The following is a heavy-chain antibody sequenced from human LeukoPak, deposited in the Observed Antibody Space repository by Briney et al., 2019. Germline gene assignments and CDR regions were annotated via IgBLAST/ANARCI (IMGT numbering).Heavy chain of an antibody. CDR3: ARATRLAYGGNSYYFDY. Sequence: SETLSLTCTVSGGSISSYYWSWIRQPPGKGLEWIGYIYYSGSTNYNPSLKSRVTISVDTSKNQFSLKLSSVTATDTAVYYCARATRLAYGGNSYYFDYWGQGTLVTVSS. CDR1: GGSISSYY. J-gene: IGHJ4*02. D-gene: IGHD4-23*01. CDR2: IYYSGST. V-gene: IGHV4-59*01.